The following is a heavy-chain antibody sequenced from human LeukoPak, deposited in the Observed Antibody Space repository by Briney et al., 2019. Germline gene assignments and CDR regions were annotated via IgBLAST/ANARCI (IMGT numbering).Heavy chain of an antibody. V-gene: IGHV1-18*01. D-gene: IGHD6-19*01. CDR2: ISAYNGNT. J-gene: IGHJ3*02. CDR3: ARDGFNRVAEDACDI. Sequence: GASVKVSCKASGYTFTSYGISWVRQAPGQGLEWMGWISAYNGNTNYAQKLQGRGTMTTDNSTSTAYMELRSLRSDDTAVYYCARDGFNRVAEDACDIWGRGTMVTVSS. CDR1: GYTFTSYG.